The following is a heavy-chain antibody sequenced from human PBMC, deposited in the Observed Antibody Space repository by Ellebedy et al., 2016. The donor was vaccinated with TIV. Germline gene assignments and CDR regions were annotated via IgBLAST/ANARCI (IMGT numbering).Heavy chain of an antibody. D-gene: IGHD3-10*01. CDR2: ISSTGYYI. Sequence: GESLKISCAASGFIFDHYSMNWVRQAPGKGLEWNSSISSTGYYIYYADSVKGRFTISRDNAKNSLYLQLSSLRAEDTAVYYCARRSRGPSYYFDYWGQGALVTVSS. CDR1: GFIFDHYS. J-gene: IGHJ4*02. CDR3: ARRSRGPSYYFDY. V-gene: IGHV3-21*01.